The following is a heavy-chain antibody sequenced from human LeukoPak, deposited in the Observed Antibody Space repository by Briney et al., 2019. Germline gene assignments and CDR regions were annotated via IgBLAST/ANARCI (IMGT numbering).Heavy chain of an antibody. J-gene: IGHJ4*02. D-gene: IGHD3-3*01. CDR3: ARDRAGGLRFLEWLSAFDY. Sequence: SETLSLTCTVSGGSISSSTYYWGWIRQSPGKGLEWIGSIYYSGTTYYNPSLKSRVIISVDTSKNQFSLKLSSVTAADTAVYYCARDRAGGLRFLEWLSAFDYWGQGTLVTVSS. CDR1: GGSISSSTYY. V-gene: IGHV4-39*07. CDR2: IYYSGTT.